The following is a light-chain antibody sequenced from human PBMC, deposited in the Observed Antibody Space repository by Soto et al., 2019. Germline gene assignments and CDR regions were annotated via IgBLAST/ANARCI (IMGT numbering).Light chain of an antibody. J-gene: IGKJ5*01. CDR3: QQYNNWPPLT. CDR1: QSVSSTY. V-gene: IGKV3-20*01. Sequence: EIVLTQSPGTLSLSPGERATLSCRASQSVSSTYLAWYQQKLGQAPRLLIYSASSRATGIPARFSGTGSGTDFTLTISSLQSEDFAVYYCQQYNNWPPLTFGQGTRLEIK. CDR2: SAS.